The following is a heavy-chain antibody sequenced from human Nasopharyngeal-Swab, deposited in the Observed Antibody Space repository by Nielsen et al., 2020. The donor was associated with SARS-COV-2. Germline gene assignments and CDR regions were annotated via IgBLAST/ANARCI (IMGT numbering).Heavy chain of an antibody. J-gene: IGHJ3*02. CDR2: ISYDGSNK. V-gene: IGHV3-30*18. CDR1: GFIFSSYG. D-gene: IGHD6-13*01. CDR3: AKVPGSSWVDAFDI. Sequence: LSLTCAASGFIFSSYGMHWVRQAPGKGLEWVAVISYDGSNKYYADSLKGRFTISKDNSKNTLYLQMNSLRAEDTAVHYCAKVPGSSWVDAFDIWGQGTKVTVSS.